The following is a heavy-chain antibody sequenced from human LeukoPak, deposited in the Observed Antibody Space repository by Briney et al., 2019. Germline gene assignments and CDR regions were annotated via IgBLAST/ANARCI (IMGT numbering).Heavy chain of an antibody. Sequence: PGRSLRLSCAASGFTFSSYGMHWVRQAPGKGLEWVAVISYDGSNKYYADSVKGRFTISRDNSKNTLYLQTNSLRAEDTAVYYCAKDVSALSHYYGMDVWGQGTTVTVSS. CDR3: AKDVSALSHYYGMDV. D-gene: IGHD2/OR15-2a*01. J-gene: IGHJ6*02. CDR2: ISYDGSNK. V-gene: IGHV3-30*18. CDR1: GFTFSSYG.